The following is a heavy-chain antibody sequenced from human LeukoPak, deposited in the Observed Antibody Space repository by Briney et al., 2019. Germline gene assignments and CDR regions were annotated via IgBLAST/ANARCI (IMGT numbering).Heavy chain of an antibody. CDR2: IWYDGSEK. CDR3: ARDLESSNCVELDY. CDR1: GFTFSDYG. V-gene: IGHV3-33*01. D-gene: IGHD5-24*01. J-gene: IGHJ4*02. Sequence: GGSLRLSCAASGFTFSDYGMHWVRQAPGKGLEWVAIIWYDGSEKYYAESVKGRFTISRDNSKNTLYLQMNSLKVEDTAVYYCARDLESSNCVELDYWGQGTLVTVSS.